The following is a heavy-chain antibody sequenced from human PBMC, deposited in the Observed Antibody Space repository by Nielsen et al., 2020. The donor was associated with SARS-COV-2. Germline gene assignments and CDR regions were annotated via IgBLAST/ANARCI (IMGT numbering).Heavy chain of an antibody. CDR3: ARDSYYDFWSGYYTSYYYYGMDV. CDR2: INGDGSST. V-gene: IGHV3-74*01. J-gene: IGHJ6*02. CDR1: GFTFSTYW. Sequence: GGSLRLSCAASGFTFSTYWMHWVRQAPGKGLVWVSRINGDGSSTSYADSVKGRFTISRDNAKNTLYLQMNSLRAEDTAVYYCARDSYYDFWSGYYTSYYYYGMDVWGQGTTVTVSS. D-gene: IGHD3-3*01.